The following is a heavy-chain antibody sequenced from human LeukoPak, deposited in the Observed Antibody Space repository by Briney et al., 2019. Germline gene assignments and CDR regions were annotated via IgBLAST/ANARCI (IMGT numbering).Heavy chain of an antibody. CDR2: INPSGGST. D-gene: IGHD6-13*01. CDR1: GYTFTSYY. Sequence: ASVKVSCKASGYTFTSYYMHWVRHAPGQGLEWMGIINPSGGSTSYAQKFQGRVTMTSDTSTSTVYMELSSLRSEDTAVYYWSRGDQPNIAAAGTHLAYWGQGTLVNVSS. V-gene: IGHV1-46*01. CDR3: SRGDQPNIAAAGTHLAY. J-gene: IGHJ4*02.